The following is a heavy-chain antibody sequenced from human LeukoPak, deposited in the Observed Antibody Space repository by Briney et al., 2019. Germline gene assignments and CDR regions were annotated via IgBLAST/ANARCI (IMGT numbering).Heavy chain of an antibody. CDR3: ARDRSIQLWTSYYYGMDV. Sequence: ASVKVSCKASGYTFTSYAMNWVRQAPGQGPEWMGWINTNTGNPTYAQGFTGRFVFSLDTSVSTAYLQISSLKAEDTAVYYCARDRSIQLWTSYYYGMDVWGQGTTVTVSS. CDR1: GYTFTSYA. J-gene: IGHJ6*02. V-gene: IGHV7-4-1*02. D-gene: IGHD5-18*01. CDR2: INTNTGNP.